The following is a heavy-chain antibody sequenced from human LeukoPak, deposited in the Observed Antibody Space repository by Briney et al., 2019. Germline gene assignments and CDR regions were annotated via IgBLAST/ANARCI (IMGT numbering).Heavy chain of an antibody. D-gene: IGHD3-3*01. Sequence: SETLSLTCTVSGGSISSHYWSWLRQPPGKGLEWIGYIYYSGSTNYNPSLKSRVTISVDTSKNQFSLKLSSVTAADTAVYYCARGGGGGGYYDFWSGYYRFFGYFDYWGQGTLVTVSS. V-gene: IGHV4-59*11. CDR2: IYYSGST. J-gene: IGHJ4*02. CDR1: GGSISSHY. CDR3: ARGGGGGGYYDFWSGYYRFFGYFDY.